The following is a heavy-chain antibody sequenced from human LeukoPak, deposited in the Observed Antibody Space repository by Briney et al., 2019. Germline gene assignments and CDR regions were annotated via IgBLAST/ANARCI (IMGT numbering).Heavy chain of an antibody. D-gene: IGHD3-16*01. J-gene: IGHJ6*03. CDR1: GYTFTSYD. CDR2: MNPNSGNT. Sequence: GASVKVSCKASGYTFTSYDINWVRQATGQGLEWMGWMNPNSGNTGYAQKFQGRVTITRNTSISTTYMELSSLRSEDTAVYYCARGGELTGIWDYYYYYMDVWGKGTTVTVSS. V-gene: IGHV1-8*03. CDR3: ARGGELTGIWDYYYYYMDV.